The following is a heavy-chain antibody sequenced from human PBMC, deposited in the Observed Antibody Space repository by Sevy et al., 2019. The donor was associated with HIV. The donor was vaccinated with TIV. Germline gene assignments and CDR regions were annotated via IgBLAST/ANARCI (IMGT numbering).Heavy chain of an antibody. CDR3: ASPGGLYDSSGYYRPYFDY. V-gene: IGHV1-69*13. D-gene: IGHD3-22*01. CDR1: GGTFSSYA. Sequence: ASVKVSCKASGGTFSSYAISWVRQAPGQVLEWMGGIIPIFGTANYAQKFQGRVTITADESTSTAYMELSSLRSEDTAVYYCASPGGLYDSSGYYRPYFDYWGQGTLVTVSS. CDR2: IIPIFGTA. J-gene: IGHJ4*02.